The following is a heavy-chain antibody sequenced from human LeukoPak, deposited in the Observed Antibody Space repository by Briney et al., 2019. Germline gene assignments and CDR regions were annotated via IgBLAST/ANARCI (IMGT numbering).Heavy chain of an antibody. CDR2: TYYRSKWYN. V-gene: IGHV6-1*01. D-gene: IGHD5-12*01. CDR3: ARVFSSAYDTSFDY. CDR1: GDSVSNNSAA. Sequence: SQTLSLTCAISGDSVSNNSAAWNWIRQSPSRGLEWLGRTYYRSKWYNGYAVSVKSRVTINPDTSKNQFSLQLNSVTPEDTAVYYCARVFSSAYDTSFDYWGQGTLVTVSS. J-gene: IGHJ4*02.